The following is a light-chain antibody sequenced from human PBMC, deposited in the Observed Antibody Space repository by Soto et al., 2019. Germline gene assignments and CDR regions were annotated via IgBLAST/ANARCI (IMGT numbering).Light chain of an antibody. V-gene: IGKV1-39*01. J-gene: IGKJ2*03. Sequence: DIQMTQSPSSLSASVGDRVTITCRASQTVTTYLNWYQQMPGKAPKLLIYSAFSLQSGVPSRFIGSGSGTDFTLTISGLRPEEFATYFCQQSYIAPYSFGQGTRLEIK. CDR3: QQSYIAPYS. CDR1: QTVTTY. CDR2: SAF.